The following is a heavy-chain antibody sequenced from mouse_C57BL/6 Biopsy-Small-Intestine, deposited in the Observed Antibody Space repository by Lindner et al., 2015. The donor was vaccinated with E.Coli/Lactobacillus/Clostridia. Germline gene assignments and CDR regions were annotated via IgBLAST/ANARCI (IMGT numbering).Heavy chain of an antibody. V-gene: IGHV1-84*02. CDR1: GYSFTNYA. CDR3: ARDPLSCGGDCPYRYFDY. D-gene: IGHD2-13*01. J-gene: IGHJ2*01. CDR2: INAGNGNT. Sequence: SVKVSCKASGYSFTNYAAHWVRQAPGQGLEWMGWINAGNGNTKYSQKFQGRVTITRDTSASTAYMELSSLRSEDTAVYYCARDPLSCGGDCPYRYFDYWGQGTLVTVSS.